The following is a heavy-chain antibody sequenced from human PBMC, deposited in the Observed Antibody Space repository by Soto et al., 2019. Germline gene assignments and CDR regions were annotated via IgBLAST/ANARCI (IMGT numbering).Heavy chain of an antibody. J-gene: IGHJ4*02. CDR3: ARGLFSRGSIAGRSGTDY. V-gene: IGHV1-18*01. Sequence: ASVKVSCKASGYTFTSYGISWVRQAPGQGLEWMGWISAYNGNTNYAQKLQGRVTMTTDTSTSTAYMELRSLRSDDTAVYYCARGLFSRGSIAGRSGTDYWGQGTLVTVSS. CDR2: ISAYNGNT. CDR1: GYTFTSYG. D-gene: IGHD6-6*01.